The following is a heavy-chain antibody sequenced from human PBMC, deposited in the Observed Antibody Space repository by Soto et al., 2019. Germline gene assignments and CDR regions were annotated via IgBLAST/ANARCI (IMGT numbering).Heavy chain of an antibody. CDR3: AKDINGGYDAFDI. J-gene: IGHJ3*02. V-gene: IGHV3-9*01. Sequence: GGSLRLSCAASGFTFDDYAMHWVRQAPGKGLEWVSGISWNSGSIGYADSVKGRFTISRDNAKNSLYLQMNSLRAEDTALYYCAKDINGGYDAFDIWGQGTMVTVSS. CDR2: ISWNSGSI. D-gene: IGHD5-12*01. CDR1: GFTFDDYA.